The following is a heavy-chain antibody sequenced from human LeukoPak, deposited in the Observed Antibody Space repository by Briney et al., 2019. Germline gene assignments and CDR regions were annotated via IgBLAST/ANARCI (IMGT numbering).Heavy chain of an antibody. J-gene: IGHJ4*02. CDR1: GFTFSSYS. CDR2: ISSEGNTI. Sequence: GGSLRLSCAASGFTFSSYSMNWVRQAPGKGPEWISYISSEGNTIFYADSVKGRFTISRDNARDSLYLHMNSLRAEDTAQYYCARRAYYFDYWGQGTLVAVTS. V-gene: IGHV3-48*04. CDR3: ARRAYYFDY.